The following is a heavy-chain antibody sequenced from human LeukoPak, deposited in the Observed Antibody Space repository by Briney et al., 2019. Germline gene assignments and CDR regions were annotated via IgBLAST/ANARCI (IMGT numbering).Heavy chain of an antibody. Sequence: PGGSLRLSCAASGFTFSSYSMNWVRQAPGKGLEWVSSISSSSSYIYYADSVKGRFTISRDNAKNSLYLQMNSLRAEDTAVYYCASDILTGYHPPDYWGQGTLVTVSS. CDR3: ASDILTGYHPPDY. CDR2: ISSSSSYI. CDR1: GFTFSSYS. D-gene: IGHD3-9*01. J-gene: IGHJ4*02. V-gene: IGHV3-21*01.